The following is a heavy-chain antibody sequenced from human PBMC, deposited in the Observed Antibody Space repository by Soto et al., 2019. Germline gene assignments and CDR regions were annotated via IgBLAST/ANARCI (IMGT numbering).Heavy chain of an antibody. CDR3: AKERTPYRIAAAGPFDY. V-gene: IGHV3-23*01. CDR2: ISGSGGST. J-gene: IGHJ4*02. Sequence: GGSLRLSCAASGFTFSSYAMSWVRQAPGKGLEWVSAISGSGGSTYYADSVKGRFTISRDNSKNTLYLQMNSLRAEDTAVYYCAKERTPYRIAAAGPFDYWGQGTLVTVSS. D-gene: IGHD6-13*01. CDR1: GFTFSSYA.